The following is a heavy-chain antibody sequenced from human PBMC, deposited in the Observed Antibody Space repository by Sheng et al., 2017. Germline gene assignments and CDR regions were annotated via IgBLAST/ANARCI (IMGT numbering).Heavy chain of an antibody. D-gene: IGHD3-22*01. CDR3: AKDHYPGFDSSGYYISYFDY. CDR2: ISWNSGSI. V-gene: IGHV3-9*03. J-gene: IGHJ4*02. Sequence: EVQLVESGGGLVQPGRSLRLSCAASGFTFDDYAMHWVRQAPGKGLEWVSGISWNSGSIGYADSVKGRFTISRDNAKNSLYLQMNSLRAEDMALYYCAKDHYPGFDSSGYYISYFDYWARERWSPSPQ. CDR1: GFTFDDYA.